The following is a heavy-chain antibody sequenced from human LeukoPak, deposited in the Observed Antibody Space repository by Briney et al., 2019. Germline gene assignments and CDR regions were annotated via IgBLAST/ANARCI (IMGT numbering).Heavy chain of an antibody. D-gene: IGHD3-22*01. CDR2: INPNSGGT. V-gene: IGHV1-2*02. Sequence: ASVKVSCKASGYTLTGYYMHWVRQAPGQGLEWMGWINPNSGGTNYAQKFQGRVTMTRDTSISTAYMELSRLRSDDTAVYYCATYYYDSSGYYYFDYWGQGTLVTVSS. CDR1: GYTLTGYY. CDR3: ATYYYDSSGYYYFDY. J-gene: IGHJ4*02.